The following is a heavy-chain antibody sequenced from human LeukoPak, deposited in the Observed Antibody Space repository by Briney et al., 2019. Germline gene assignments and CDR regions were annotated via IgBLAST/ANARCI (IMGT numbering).Heavy chain of an antibody. Sequence: GGSLRLSCAASGFTFSSYGMHWVRQAPGKGLEWVAVIWYDGSNKYYADSVKGRFTISRDNSKNTLYLQMNSLRAEDTAVYYCARDAGHSGSWYGAFDYWGQGTLVTVSS. CDR3: ARDAGHSGSWYGAFDY. CDR1: GFTFSSYG. D-gene: IGHD6-13*01. CDR2: IWYDGSNK. V-gene: IGHV3-33*01. J-gene: IGHJ4*02.